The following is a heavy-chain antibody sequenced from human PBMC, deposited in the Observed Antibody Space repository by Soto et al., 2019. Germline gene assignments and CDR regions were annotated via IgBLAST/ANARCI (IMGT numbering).Heavy chain of an antibody. Sequence: GGSLRLSCAASGFTFSSYGMHWVRQAPGKGLEWVAVIWYDGSNKYYADSVKGRFTISRDNSKNTLYLQMNSLRAEDTAVYYCARXEDYYDSSGYPRDAFDIWGRGTMVTVSS. CDR2: IWYDGSNK. J-gene: IGHJ3*02. CDR1: GFTFSSYG. CDR3: ARXEDYYDSSGYPRDAFDI. D-gene: IGHD3-22*01. V-gene: IGHV3-33*01.